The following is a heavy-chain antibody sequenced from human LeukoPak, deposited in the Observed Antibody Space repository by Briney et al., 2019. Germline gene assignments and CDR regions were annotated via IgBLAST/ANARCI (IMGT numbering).Heavy chain of an antibody. CDR2: IWYDGSNK. V-gene: IGHV3-33*01. CDR3: ARDPYYYDSSGYFDY. CDR1: GFTFSSYG. Sequence: SEGSLRLSCAASGFTFSSYGMHWVRQAPGKGLEWVAVIWYDGSNKYYADSVKGRFTISRDNSKNTLYLQMNSLRAEDTAVYYCARDPYYYDSSGYFDYWGQGTLVTVSS. J-gene: IGHJ4*02. D-gene: IGHD3-22*01.